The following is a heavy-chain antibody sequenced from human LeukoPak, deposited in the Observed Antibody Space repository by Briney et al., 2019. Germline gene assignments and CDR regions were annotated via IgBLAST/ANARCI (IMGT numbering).Heavy chain of an antibody. Sequence: GGSLRLSCAASGFTFSSYGMHWVRQAPGKGLEWVAVIWYDGSNKYYADSVKGRFTISRDNSKNTVYLQMNSLRVGDTAVYYCAILGYCSSTRCLDYWGQGTLVTVPS. J-gene: IGHJ4*02. CDR1: GFTFSSYG. D-gene: IGHD2-2*01. CDR3: AILGYCSSTRCLDY. V-gene: IGHV3-30*02. CDR2: IWYDGSNK.